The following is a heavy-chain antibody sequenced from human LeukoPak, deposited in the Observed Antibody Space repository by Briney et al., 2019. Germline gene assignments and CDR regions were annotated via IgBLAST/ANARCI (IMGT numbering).Heavy chain of an antibody. J-gene: IGHJ4*02. V-gene: IGHV3-49*04. CDR3: SRYGFVGADFDY. CDR1: GFTFGNYA. CDR2: IRSKPYGGTA. D-gene: IGHD1-26*01. Sequence: PGRSLRLSCTASGFTFGNYAVTWVRQAPGKGLEWVGLIRSKPYGGTAEYAASVQGRFTISRDDSKAIAYLEMNSLKTEDTAVYYCSRYGFVGADFDYWGRGTLVTVSS.